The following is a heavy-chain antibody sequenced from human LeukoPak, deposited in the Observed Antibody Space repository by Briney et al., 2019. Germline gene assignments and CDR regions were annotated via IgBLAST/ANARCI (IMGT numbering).Heavy chain of an antibody. CDR1: GFPFSSHV. J-gene: IGHJ4*02. CDR3: ARDYDWAFDF. V-gene: IGHV3-48*02. Sequence: GGSLRLSCAASGFPFSSHVLSWVRQAPGKGLEWIAYINHNGEAIYYPDFVRGRFIISRDNAKNSLFLQMNDLRDEDTAVYYCARDYDWAFDFWGQGTRVTVSS. D-gene: IGHD3-9*01. CDR2: INHNGEAI.